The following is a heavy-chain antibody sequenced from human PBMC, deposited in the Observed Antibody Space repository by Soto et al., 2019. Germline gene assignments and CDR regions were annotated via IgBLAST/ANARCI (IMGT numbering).Heavy chain of an antibody. Sequence: QVQLVQSGAAVKKPGSSVKVSCKASGVTFNNNAVSWVRRAPGQGLEWMGGIIPALRKVDYPQKFQDRVTITADESTTTAYLEVRALKSEDTAVYYCASTSYFDNSGSAYWGQGTLVTVSS. J-gene: IGHJ4*02. CDR1: GVTFNNNA. D-gene: IGHD3-22*01. V-gene: IGHV1-69*01. CDR3: ASTSYFDNSGSAY. CDR2: IIPALRKV.